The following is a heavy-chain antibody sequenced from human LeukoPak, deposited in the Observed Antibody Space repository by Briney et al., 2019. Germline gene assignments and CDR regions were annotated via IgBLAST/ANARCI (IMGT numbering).Heavy chain of an antibody. Sequence: SVKVSCKASGGTFSSYAISWVRQAPGQGLEWMGRIIPILGIANYAQKFQGRVTITADKSTSTAYMELSSLRSEDTAVYYCAGFDGSGYYQYFQHWGQGTLVTVSS. CDR2: IIPILGIA. V-gene: IGHV1-69*04. CDR1: GGTFSSYA. D-gene: IGHD3-22*01. CDR3: AGFDGSGYYQYFQH. J-gene: IGHJ1*01.